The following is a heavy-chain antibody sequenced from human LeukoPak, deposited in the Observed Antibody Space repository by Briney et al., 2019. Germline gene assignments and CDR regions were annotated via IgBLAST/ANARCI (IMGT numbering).Heavy chain of an antibody. CDR2: INPKSGGT. J-gene: IGHJ4*02. V-gene: IGHV1-2*02. CDR1: GYTFTGYY. Sequence: ASVKVSCKASGYTFTGYYMHWVRQAPGQGLEWMGWINPKSGGTNYAQKFQGRVTMTRDTSISTAYMELSRLRSDDTAVYYCARDSGSGSYFDYWGQGTLVTVSS. D-gene: IGHD1-26*01. CDR3: ARDSGSGSYFDY.